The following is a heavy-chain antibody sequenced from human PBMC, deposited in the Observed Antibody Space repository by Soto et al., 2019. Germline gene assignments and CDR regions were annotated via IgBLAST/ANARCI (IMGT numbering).Heavy chain of an antibody. CDR2: TWYDGNKK. Sequence: QVQLVESGGGVVQPGRSLRLSCAASGFTFSNYAMHWVRQAPGKGLEWVAGTWYDGNKKYYIDSVKGRFTISRENSSDTVYLQVYGVRGEDTAVYYCARDLSYLEWNYYGMDVWGQGATVTVS. D-gene: IGHD3-3*01. J-gene: IGHJ6*02. V-gene: IGHV3-33*01. CDR1: GFTFSNYA. CDR3: ARDLSYLEWNYYGMDV.